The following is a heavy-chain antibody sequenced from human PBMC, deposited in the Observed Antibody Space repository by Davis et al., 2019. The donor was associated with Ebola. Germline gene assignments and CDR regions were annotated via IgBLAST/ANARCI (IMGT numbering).Heavy chain of an antibody. V-gene: IGHV4-34*01. J-gene: IGHJ4*02. D-gene: IGHD3-22*01. CDR2: IYYSGST. Sequence: PSETLSLTCAVYGGSFSGYYWTWIRQPPGKGLEWIGSIYYSGSTYYNPSLKSRVTISVDTSKNQFSLKLSSVTAADTAVYFCARVAYYDSSGYSLYYFDDWGQGTLVTVSS. CDR3: ARVAYYDSSGYSLYYFDD. CDR1: GGSFSGYY.